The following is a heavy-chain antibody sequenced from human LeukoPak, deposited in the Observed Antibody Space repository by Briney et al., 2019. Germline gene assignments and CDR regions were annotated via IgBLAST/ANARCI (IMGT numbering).Heavy chain of an antibody. CDR3: ARRFSGWSPHHGMDV. J-gene: IGHJ6*02. D-gene: IGHD6-19*01. CDR2: FNPENGNT. V-gene: IGHV1-18*01. Sequence: GASVKVSCKASGYSFVGYGITWVRQAPGQGLEWMGWFNPENGNTNYAQKLQGRVTMTTDTSTSTAYMELRSLRSDDTAVYYCARRFSGWSPHHGMDVWGQGTTVTVSS. CDR1: GYSFVGYG.